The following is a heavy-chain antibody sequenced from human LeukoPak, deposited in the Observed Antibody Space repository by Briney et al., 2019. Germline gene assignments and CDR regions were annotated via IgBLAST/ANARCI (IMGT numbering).Heavy chain of an antibody. D-gene: IGHD3-3*01. J-gene: IGHJ5*02. CDR2: IRYDGSNK. CDR1: GFTFSSYG. CDR3: AKVLPIYFSPSSWFDP. Sequence: GGSLRLSCAASGFTFSSYGMHWVRQAPGKGLEWVAFIRYDGSNKYYADSVKGRFTISGDNSKNTLYLQMNSLRAEDTAIYYCAKVLPIYFSPSSWFDPWGQGTLVTVSS. V-gene: IGHV3-30*02.